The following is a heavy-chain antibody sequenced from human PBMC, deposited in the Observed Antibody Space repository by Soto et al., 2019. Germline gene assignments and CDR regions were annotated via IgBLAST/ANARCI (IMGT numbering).Heavy chain of an antibody. Sequence: QVQLVESGGGVVQPGRSLRLSCAASGFTFSSYGMHWVRQAPGKGLEWVAVIWYDGSNKYYAASVKGRFSISRDNSKKTLYLPMNSLGAEDTAVYYCARAAIAVADYYFDYWGQGTLVTVSS. J-gene: IGHJ4*02. V-gene: IGHV3-33*01. CDR3: ARAAIAVADYYFDY. D-gene: IGHD6-19*01. CDR1: GFTFSSYG. CDR2: IWYDGSNK.